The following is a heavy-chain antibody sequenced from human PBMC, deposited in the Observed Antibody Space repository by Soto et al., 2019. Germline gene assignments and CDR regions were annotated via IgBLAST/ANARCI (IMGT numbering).Heavy chain of an antibody. D-gene: IGHD3-3*01. J-gene: IGHJ4*02. Sequence: GGSLRLSCAASGFTFDDYAMHWVRQAPGKGLEWVSGISWNSGSIGYADSVKGRFTISRDNAKNSLYLQMNSLRAEDAALYYWATEYYDFWSGYYNYFDYWGQGTLVTVSS. V-gene: IGHV3-9*01. CDR2: ISWNSGSI. CDR3: ATEYYDFWSGYYNYFDY. CDR1: GFTFDDYA.